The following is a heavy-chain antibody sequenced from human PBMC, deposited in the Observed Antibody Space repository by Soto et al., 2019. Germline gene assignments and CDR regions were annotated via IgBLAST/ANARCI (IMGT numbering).Heavy chain of an antibody. V-gene: IGHV3-7*03. J-gene: IGHJ4*02. Sequence: PGGSLRLSCAASGFTFSSYWMSWVRQAPGKGLEWVANIKQDGSEKYYVDSVKGRFTISRDNAKNSLYLQMNSLRAEDTAVYYCARDRQQQISEHKFDYWGQGTLVTVSS. CDR1: GFTFSSYW. CDR3: ARDRQQQISEHKFDY. D-gene: IGHD6-13*01. CDR2: IKQDGSEK.